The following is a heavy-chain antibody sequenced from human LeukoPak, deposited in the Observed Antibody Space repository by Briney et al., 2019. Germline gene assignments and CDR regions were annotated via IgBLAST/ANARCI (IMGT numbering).Heavy chain of an antibody. CDR1: GFTFSTCS. D-gene: IGHD1-26*01. Sequence: GGSLRLSCAASGFTFSTCSMKWVRQAPGKALEWVSSISGSSYHIYYTDSVKGRFTISRDNANNLLYLQMNSLRAEDTAVYYCASGTIVGVRGADNWGQGTLVTVSS. CDR3: ASGTIVGVRGADN. J-gene: IGHJ4*02. CDR2: ISGSSYHI. V-gene: IGHV3-21*01.